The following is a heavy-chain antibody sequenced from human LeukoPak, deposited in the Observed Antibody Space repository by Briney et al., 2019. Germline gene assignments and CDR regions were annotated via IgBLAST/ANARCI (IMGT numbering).Heavy chain of an antibody. Sequence: SGPTLVKPTQTLTLTCTFSGFSLTTSGVGVGWIRQPPGKALECLALIYWDDDKRYSPSLKSRLTITKDTSNNQVVLTMTNMDPVDTATYYCAHWSTAAAGKDWGQGTLVIVSS. CDR1: GFSLTTSGVG. J-gene: IGHJ4*02. CDR3: AHWSTAAAGKD. D-gene: IGHD6-13*01. V-gene: IGHV2-5*02. CDR2: IYWDDDK.